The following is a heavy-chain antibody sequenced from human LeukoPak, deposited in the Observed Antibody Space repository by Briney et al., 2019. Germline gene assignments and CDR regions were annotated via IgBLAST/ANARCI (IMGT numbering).Heavy chain of an antibody. CDR1: GASIASGSYH. V-gene: IGHV4-61*02. J-gene: IGHJ5*02. D-gene: IGHD4-23*01. CDR2: ISAGGRT. CDR3: TRGGHDYGGSFDT. Sequence: SQTLSLTCVISGASIASGSYHWDWIRQPAGSRPEYMGRISAGGRTNYNPSLKSRLTISMDTSKNHVSLRLSSVTAADTALYFCTRGGHDYGGSFDTWGPGILVTVSS.